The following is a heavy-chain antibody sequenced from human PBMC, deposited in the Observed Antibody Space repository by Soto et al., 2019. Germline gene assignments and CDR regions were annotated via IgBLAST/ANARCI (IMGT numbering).Heavy chain of an antibody. V-gene: IGHV1-69*01. D-gene: IGHD3-10*01. CDR2: IIPMYGAA. CDR1: GGTFSSYA. J-gene: IGHJ6*02. Sequence: QVPLVQSGAEVKKPGSSVKVSCEASGGTFSSYAFSWVRQAPGQGLEWMGGIIPMYGAADYAQNFQGRVTITADESTSTANMEMSSLRFEDTAAYFCARRNYGSGTYYRHKQYFYYSGMDVWGQGTTVTV. CDR3: ARRNYGSGTYYRHKQYFYYSGMDV.